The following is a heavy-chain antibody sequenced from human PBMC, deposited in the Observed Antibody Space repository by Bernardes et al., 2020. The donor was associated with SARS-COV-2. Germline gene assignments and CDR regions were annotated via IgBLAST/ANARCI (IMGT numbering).Heavy chain of an antibody. V-gene: IGHV3-73*01. D-gene: IGHD4-17*01. CDR3: TGDYLY. CDR1: GYSFPNHW. Sequence: GESLKISCKGSGYSFPNHWIGWVRQAPGKGLEWVGRMRSKYKNYVTTYAPSLKDRITISRDDSRDTAYLQISSLKIGDTAVYYCTGDYLYWGQGALVTVSS. J-gene: IGHJ4*02. CDR2: MRSKYKNYVT.